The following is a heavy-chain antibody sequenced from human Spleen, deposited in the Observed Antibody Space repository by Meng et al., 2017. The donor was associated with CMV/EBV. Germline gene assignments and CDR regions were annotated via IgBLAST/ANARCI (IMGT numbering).Heavy chain of an antibody. Sequence: GESLKISCAASKFTFSTYTMHWVRQAPGKGLEWVSSISSSRSYIYYTDSVKGRFTISRDNARNSLYLQMNSLRAEDTAVYYCARERRVWGLDYWGQGTLVTVSS. V-gene: IGHV3-21*01. CDR3: ARERRVWGLDY. J-gene: IGHJ4*02. D-gene: IGHD6-6*01. CDR2: ISSSRSYI. CDR1: KFTFSTYT.